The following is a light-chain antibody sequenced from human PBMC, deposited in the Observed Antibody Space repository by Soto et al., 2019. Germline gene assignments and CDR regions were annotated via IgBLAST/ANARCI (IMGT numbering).Light chain of an antibody. CDR3: HQYGISPPRT. CDR2: GAS. Sequence: ENVLTQSPGTLSLSPGERATLSCRASQTVSSTYLAWYQQKPGQAPRLLIYGASSRATGIPDRFSGTVSGTDFTLTISRLEPEDFAVYYCHQYGISPPRTFGQGTKVDIK. CDR1: QTVSSTY. V-gene: IGKV3-20*01. J-gene: IGKJ1*01.